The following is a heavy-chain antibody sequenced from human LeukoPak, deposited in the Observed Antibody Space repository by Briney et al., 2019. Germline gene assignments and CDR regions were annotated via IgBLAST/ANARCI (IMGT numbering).Heavy chain of an antibody. CDR3: ARGADTGYSSDS. J-gene: IGHJ5*02. Sequence: GGSLRLSCAASGFTFSNYWMHCVRQAPGKGLVWVSRINSDARSTSYADSVKGRFTISRDNAKNTLYLQMNSLRAEDTAVYYCARGADTGYSSDSWGQGTLVTVSS. CDR2: INSDARST. CDR1: GFTFSNYW. V-gene: IGHV3-74*01. D-gene: IGHD6-19*01.